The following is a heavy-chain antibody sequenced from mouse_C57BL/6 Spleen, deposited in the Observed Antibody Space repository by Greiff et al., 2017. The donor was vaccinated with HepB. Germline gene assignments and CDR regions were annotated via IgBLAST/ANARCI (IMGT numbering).Heavy chain of an antibody. J-gene: IGHJ4*01. CDR3: ARGDYHYSGSFYAMDY. CDR1: GYTFTSYW. CDR2: IYPGSGST. Sequence: QVQLQQPGAELVKPGASVKMSCKASGYTFTSYWITWVKQRPGQGLEWIGDIYPGSGSTNYNEKFKSKATLTVDTSSSTAYMQLSSLTSEDSAVYYCARGDYHYSGSFYAMDYWGQGTSVTVSS. D-gene: IGHD1-1*01. V-gene: IGHV1-55*01.